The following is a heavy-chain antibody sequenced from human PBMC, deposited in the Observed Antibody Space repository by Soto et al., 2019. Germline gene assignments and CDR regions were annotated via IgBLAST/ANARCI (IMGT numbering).Heavy chain of an antibody. Sequence: PGGSLRLSCSASGFTFSGYSMNWVRQAPGKGLAWVSYINPSSSTIYYADSVKGRFTISRDNAENSLYLQMNSLRDEDTAVYYCARFLILAANKRYLRACRGPGATVPVS. V-gene: IGHV3-48*02. D-gene: IGHD3-3*02. CDR3: ARFLILAANKRYLRAC. CDR2: INPSSSTI. J-gene: IGHJ6*02. CDR1: GFTFSGYS.